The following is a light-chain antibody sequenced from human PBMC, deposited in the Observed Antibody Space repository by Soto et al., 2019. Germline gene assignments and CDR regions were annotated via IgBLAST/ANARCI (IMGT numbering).Light chain of an antibody. CDR3: QKRSGWPRSFT. V-gene: IGKV3-11*01. CDR2: DAS. Sequence: EVVLTQSPVTLSLSPGESAALSCRASQSVDTSLAWYQQKPGQAPRLLIFDASNRATGIPARFSGSGSGTDFTLTISSLEPDDFAVYDCQKRSGWPRSFTFGQGTKVEIK. J-gene: IGKJ2*01. CDR1: QSVDTS.